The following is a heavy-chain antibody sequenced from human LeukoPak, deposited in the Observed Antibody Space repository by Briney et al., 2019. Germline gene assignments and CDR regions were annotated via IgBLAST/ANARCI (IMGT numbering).Heavy chain of an antibody. D-gene: IGHD5-18*01. CDR3: ARSGVDTAMAPDIYYYYYMDV. CDR1: GYTFTGYY. CDR2: INPNSGGT. V-gene: IGHV1-2*02. Sequence: ASVKVSCKASGYTFTGYYMHWVRQAPGQGLEWMGWINPNSGGTNYAQKFQGRVTMTRDTSISTAYMELSRLRSDDTAVYYCARSGVDTAMAPDIYYYYYMDVWGNGTTVTVSS. J-gene: IGHJ6*03.